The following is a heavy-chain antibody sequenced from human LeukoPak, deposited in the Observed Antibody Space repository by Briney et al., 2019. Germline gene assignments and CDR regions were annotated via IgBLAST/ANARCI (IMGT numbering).Heavy chain of an antibody. D-gene: IGHD3-9*01. CDR3: ARDHARYDILTGYYVFDY. CDR1: GYTFTSYG. J-gene: IGHJ4*02. CDR2: ISAYNGNT. V-gene: IGHV1-18*01. Sequence: ASVKVSCKASGYTFTSYGISWVRQAPGQGLEWMGWISAYNGNTNYAQRLQGRVTMTTDTSTSTAYVELRSLRSDDTAVYYCARDHARYDILTGYYVFDYWGQGTLVTVSS.